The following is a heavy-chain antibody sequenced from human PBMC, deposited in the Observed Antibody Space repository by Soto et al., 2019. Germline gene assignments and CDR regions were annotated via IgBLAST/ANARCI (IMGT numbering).Heavy chain of an antibody. J-gene: IGHJ4*02. D-gene: IGHD5-12*01. Sequence: LSLTCTVSGGSISSSSYYWGWIRQPPGKGLEWIGSIYYSGSTYYNPSLKSRVTISVDTSKNQFSLKLSSVTAADTAVYYCARQRGSRDGYNCYDYWGQGTLVTVSS. CDR2: IYYSGST. CDR3: ARQRGSRDGYNCYDY. CDR1: GGSISSSSYY. V-gene: IGHV4-39*01.